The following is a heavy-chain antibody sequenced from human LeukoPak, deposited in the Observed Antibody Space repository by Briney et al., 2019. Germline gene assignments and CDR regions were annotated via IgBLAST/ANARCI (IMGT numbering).Heavy chain of an antibody. J-gene: IGHJ5*02. Sequence: SVKVSRKASGGTFSSYAISWVRQAPGQGLEWMGGIIPIFGTANYAQKFQGRVTITTDESTSTAYMELSSLRSEDTAVYYCARAHRHFGELLDWFDPWGQGTLVTVSS. V-gene: IGHV1-69*05. CDR2: IIPIFGTA. CDR1: GGTFSSYA. D-gene: IGHD3-10*01. CDR3: ARAHRHFGELLDWFDP.